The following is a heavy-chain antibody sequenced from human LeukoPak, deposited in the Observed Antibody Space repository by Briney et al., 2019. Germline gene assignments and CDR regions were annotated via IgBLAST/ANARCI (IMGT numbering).Heavy chain of an antibody. V-gene: IGHV4-59*12. Sequence: SETLSLTCTVSGGSISSYYWSWIRQPPGKGLEWIGYIYYSGSTNYNPSLKSRVTISVDTSKNQFSLKLSSVTAADTAVYYCARLSSGSYYSYYYYYYMDVWGKGTTVTVSS. CDR1: GGSISSYY. CDR2: IYYSGST. J-gene: IGHJ6*03. CDR3: ARLSSGSYYSYYYYYYMDV. D-gene: IGHD3-10*01.